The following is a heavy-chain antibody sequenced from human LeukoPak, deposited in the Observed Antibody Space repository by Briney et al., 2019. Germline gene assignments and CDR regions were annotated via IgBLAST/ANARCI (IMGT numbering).Heavy chain of an antibody. J-gene: IGHJ4*02. CDR2: ISSGGTYE. D-gene: IGHD3-10*01. V-gene: IGHV3-30*01. CDR1: GFTFSNYA. Sequence: GGSLRLSCAASGFTFSNYAMHWVRQAPGKGLEWLSLISSGGTYEYYADSVKGRFTISRDNSKNTLYLQLNSLRAEDTAVYYCARDSTYYYDSGSSGPHYFDNWGQGILVTVSS. CDR3: ARDSTYYYDSGSSGPHYFDN.